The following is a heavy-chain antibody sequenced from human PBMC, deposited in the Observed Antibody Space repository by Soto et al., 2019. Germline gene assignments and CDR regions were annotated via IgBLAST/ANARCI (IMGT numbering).Heavy chain of an antibody. Sequence: SVKVSCKASGGTFSSYAISWVRQAPEQGLEWMGGIIPIFGTANYAQKFQSRVTITADESTSTAYMELSSLRSEDTAVYYCARDSDYDFWSGSRPFDIWGQGTMVTVSS. CDR1: GGTFSSYA. CDR2: IIPIFGTA. J-gene: IGHJ3*02. V-gene: IGHV1-69*13. CDR3: ARDSDYDFWSGSRPFDI. D-gene: IGHD3-3*01.